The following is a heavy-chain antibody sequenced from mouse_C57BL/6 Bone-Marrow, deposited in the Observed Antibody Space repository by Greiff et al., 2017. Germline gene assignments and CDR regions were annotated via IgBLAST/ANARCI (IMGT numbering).Heavy chain of an antibody. CDR1: GYSFTGYY. V-gene: IGHV1-42*01. J-gene: IGHJ2*01. CDR2: LNPCTGCT. CDR3: AREGRNYCDY. Sequence: VQLQQPGPELVKPGASVKISCKASGYSFTGYYMNWVKQSPEQSLEWIGELNPCTGCTTYNQKFKAKSTLTVDKSSSTAYMQRKSLTSEDYAVYYCAREGRNYCDYWGQGTTLTVSS.